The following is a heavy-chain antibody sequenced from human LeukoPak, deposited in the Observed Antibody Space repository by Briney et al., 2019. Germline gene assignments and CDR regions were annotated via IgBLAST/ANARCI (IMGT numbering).Heavy chain of an antibody. D-gene: IGHD3-16*01. J-gene: IGHJ4*02. CDR3: ARVGGWVDQNIGY. CDR1: GFTFSSYS. CDR2: ISSSSSYI. V-gene: IGHV3-21*01. Sequence: PGGSLRLSCAASGFTFSSYSMNWVRQAPGKGLEWVSSISSSSSYIYYADSVKGRFTISRDNAKNSLYLQMNSLRAEDTAVYYCARVGGWVDQNIGYWGQGTLVTVSS.